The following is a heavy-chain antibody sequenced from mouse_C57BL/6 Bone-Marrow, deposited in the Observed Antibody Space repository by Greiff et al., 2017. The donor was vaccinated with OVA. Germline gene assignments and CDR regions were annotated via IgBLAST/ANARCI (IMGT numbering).Heavy chain of an antibody. V-gene: IGHV1-59*01. D-gene: IGHD2-5*01. CDR2: IDPSDSYT. J-gene: IGHJ3*01. CDR1: GYTFTSYW. Sequence: QVQLQQPGAELVRPGTSVKLSCKASGYTFTSYWMHWVKQRPGQGLEWIGVIDPSDSYTNYNQKFKGKATLTVDTSSSTAYMQRSSLTSEDSAVYYCARLVIRGAYWGQGTLVTVAA. CDR3: ARLVIRGAY.